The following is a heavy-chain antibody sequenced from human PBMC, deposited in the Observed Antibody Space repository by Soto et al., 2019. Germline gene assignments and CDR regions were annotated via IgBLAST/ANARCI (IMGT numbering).Heavy chain of an antibody. CDR1: XDSFSSNSAA. V-gene: IGHV6-1*01. Sequence: PSQTLSLTCAISXDSFSSNSAALNWIRQSPSRGLEWLGRTYYRSKWYNDYAVSVKSRITINPDTSKNQFSLQLNSVTPEDTAVYYCARDHSSGRLRNHWFDPWGQGTLVTVSS. CDR3: ARDHSSGRLRNHWFDP. J-gene: IGHJ5*02. D-gene: IGHD6-19*01. CDR2: TYYRSKWYN.